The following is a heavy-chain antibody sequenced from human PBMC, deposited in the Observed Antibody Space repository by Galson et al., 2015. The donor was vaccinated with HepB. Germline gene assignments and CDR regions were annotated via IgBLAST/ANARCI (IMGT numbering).Heavy chain of an antibody. Sequence: SLRLSCAASGFTFSSYGMHWVRQAPGKGLEWVSAISGSGGSTHYADSVKGRFTISRDNSKNTLYLQMNSLRAEDTAVYYCAKDKSTTARGRIDYWGQGTLVTVSS. CDR2: ISGSGGST. J-gene: IGHJ4*02. V-gene: IGHV3-23*01. CDR3: AKDKSTTARGRIDY. D-gene: IGHD4-11*01. CDR1: GFTFSSYG.